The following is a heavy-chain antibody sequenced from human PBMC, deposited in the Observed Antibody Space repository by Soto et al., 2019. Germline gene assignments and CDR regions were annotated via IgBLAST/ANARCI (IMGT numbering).Heavy chain of an antibody. J-gene: IGHJ4*02. CDR1: GYTFTSYG. D-gene: IGHD3-22*01. CDR3: AREGHTYYYDSSGSPGRFDY. CDR2: ISAYNGNT. Sequence: ASVKVSCKASGYTFTSYGISWVRQAPGQGLEWMGWISAYNGNTNYAQKLQGRVTMTTDTSTSTAYMELRSLRSDDTAVYYCAREGHTYYYDSSGSPGRFDYWGQGTLVTGSS. V-gene: IGHV1-18*01.